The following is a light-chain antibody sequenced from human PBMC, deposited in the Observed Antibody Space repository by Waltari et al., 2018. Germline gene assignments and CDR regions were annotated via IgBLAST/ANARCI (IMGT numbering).Light chain of an antibody. CDR3: HQHYTTPWT. V-gene: IGKV4-1*01. Sequence: DIVMTQSQDSLAASLGERATINCKSSQTVLYRDKNKNYLTWYQQKPGQPPKLLFSWASIRESGVPDRLSASGSGTDFTLTISSLRAEDVAVYYCHQHYTTPWTFGQGTKVEIK. J-gene: IGKJ1*01. CDR2: WAS. CDR1: QTVLYRDKNKNY.